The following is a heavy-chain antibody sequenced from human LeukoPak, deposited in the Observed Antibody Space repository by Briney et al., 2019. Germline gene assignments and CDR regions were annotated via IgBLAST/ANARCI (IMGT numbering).Heavy chain of an antibody. CDR1: GFTFSSYS. CDR2: ISSSSSYI. Sequence: GGSLRLSCAASGFTFSSYSMNWVRQAPGKGPEWVSSISSSSSYIYYADSVKGRFTISRDNAKNSLYLQMNSLRAEDTAMYYCARVVAVAGRAFDIWGLGTMVTVSS. CDR3: ARVVAVAGRAFDI. V-gene: IGHV3-21*01. J-gene: IGHJ3*02. D-gene: IGHD6-19*01.